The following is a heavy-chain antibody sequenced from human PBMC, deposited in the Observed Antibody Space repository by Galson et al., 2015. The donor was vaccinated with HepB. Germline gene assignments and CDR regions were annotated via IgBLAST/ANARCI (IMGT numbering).Heavy chain of an antibody. V-gene: IGHV1-69*13. CDR3: ARGFSESSSPPLYYYYMDV. Sequence: SVKVSCKASGGTFSSYAISWVRQAPGQGLEWMGGIIPIFGTANYAQKFQGRVTITADESTSTAYMELSSLRSEDTAVYYCARGFSESSSPPLYYYYMDVWGKGTTVTVSS. CDR1: GGTFSSYA. J-gene: IGHJ6*03. D-gene: IGHD6-6*01. CDR2: IIPIFGTA.